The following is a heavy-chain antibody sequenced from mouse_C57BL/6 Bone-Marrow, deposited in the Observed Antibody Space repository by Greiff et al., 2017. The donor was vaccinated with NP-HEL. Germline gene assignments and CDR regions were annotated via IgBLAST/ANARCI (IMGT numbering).Heavy chain of an antibody. CDR2: INSDGGST. CDR3: ARLGGNWYFDV. J-gene: IGHJ1*03. V-gene: IGHV5-2*03. Sequence: EVKVEESGGGLVQPGESLKLSCESNEYEFPSHDMSWVRKTPEKRLELVAAINSDGGSTYYPDTMERRFIISRDNTKKTLYLQMSSLRSEDTALYYCARLGGNWYFDVWGTGTTVTVSS. CDR1: EYEFPSHD.